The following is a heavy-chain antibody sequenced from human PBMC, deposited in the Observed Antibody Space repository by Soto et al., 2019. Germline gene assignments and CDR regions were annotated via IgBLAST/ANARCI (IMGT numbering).Heavy chain of an antibody. Sequence: QVRLQESGPGLVKPSETLSLTCTVSGGSISRYYWSWIRQPPGKGLEWIGYLYNAGSTIYNPSLKSRVTISVDMSQNKFYLNLNYVTAADTAVYYCARDLWGYCGTDCYPLDVWGQGTTVTVSS. D-gene: IGHD2-21*02. V-gene: IGHV4-59*01. CDR1: GGSISRYY. J-gene: IGHJ6*02. CDR3: ARDLWGYCGTDCYPLDV. CDR2: LYNAGST.